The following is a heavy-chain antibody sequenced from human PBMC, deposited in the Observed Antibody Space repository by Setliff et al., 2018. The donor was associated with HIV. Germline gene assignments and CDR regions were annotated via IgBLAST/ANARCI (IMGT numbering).Heavy chain of an antibody. CDR1: GYNFTDYD. CDR3: ARFAVAGTKWSDP. V-gene: IGHV1-8*02. D-gene: IGHD6-19*01. Sequence: ASVKVSCKASGYNFTDYDINWVRQATGQGLEWMGWMNPNNGNTGYAEKFQGRVTMTRDTSISTAYMELSSLRSDDTAVYYCARFAVAGTKWSDPWGQGTLVTVSS. J-gene: IGHJ5*02. CDR2: MNPNNGNT.